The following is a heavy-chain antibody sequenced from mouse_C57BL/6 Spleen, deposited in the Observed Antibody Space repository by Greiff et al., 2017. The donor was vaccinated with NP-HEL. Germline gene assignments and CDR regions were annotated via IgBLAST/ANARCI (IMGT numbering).Heavy chain of an antibody. CDR2: INPSNGGT. CDR3: ARRGQLRLDAMDY. CDR1: GYTFTSYW. J-gene: IGHJ4*01. D-gene: IGHD3-2*02. Sequence: QVQLQQPGAELVKPGASVKMSCKASGYTFTSYWMHWVKQRPGQGLEWIGNINPSNGGTNYNEKFKSKATLTVDKSSSTAYMQLSSLTSEDSAVYYCARRGQLRLDAMDYWGQGTSVTVSS. V-gene: IGHV1-53*01.